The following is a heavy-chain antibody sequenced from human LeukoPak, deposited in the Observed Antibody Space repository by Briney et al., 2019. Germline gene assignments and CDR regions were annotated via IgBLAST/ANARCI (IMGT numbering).Heavy chain of an antibody. CDR1: GDSIRSYY. V-gene: IGHV4-59*08. D-gene: IGHD6-13*01. CDR3: ARPGYSEGAFDI. CDR2: IYYSGST. Sequence: PSETLSLTCKISGDSIRSYYWSWIRQSPGKGLEWIGYIYYSGSTNYNPSLKSRVALSLGTSKNQFSLKLSSVTAADTAVYYCARPGYSEGAFDIWGQGTMVTVSS. J-gene: IGHJ3*02.